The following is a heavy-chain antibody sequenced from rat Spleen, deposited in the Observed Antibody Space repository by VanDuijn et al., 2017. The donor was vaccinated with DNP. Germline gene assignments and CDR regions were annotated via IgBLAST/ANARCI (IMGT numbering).Heavy chain of an antibody. Sequence: EVQLVESGGGLVQPGGSLKLSCAASGFTFSNYYMAWVRQGPTKGLEWVAAVSPGGGNIYYRDSVKGRFTISRDNAKSTLYLQMDSLRSEDTATYYCTTDFERGYWGQGVMVTVSS. CDR1: GFTFSNYY. CDR2: VSPGGGNI. J-gene: IGHJ2*01. CDR3: TTDFERGY. D-gene: IGHD1-11*01. V-gene: IGHV5S23*01.